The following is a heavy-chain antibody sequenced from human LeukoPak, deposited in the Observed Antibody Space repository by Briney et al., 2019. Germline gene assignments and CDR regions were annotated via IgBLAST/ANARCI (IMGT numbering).Heavy chain of an antibody. Sequence: LSLTCNVSGASISSGAYYWSWIRQLPGKGLEWIGCIYDSGSTYYNPSPKSRVTISVDTSKNQFSLKLSSVTAADTAVYYCASQYQLRSYFDYWGQGTLVTVSS. CDR3: ASQYQLRSYFDY. CDR1: GASISSGAYY. CDR2: IYDSGST. D-gene: IGHD2-2*01. J-gene: IGHJ4*02. V-gene: IGHV4-31*03.